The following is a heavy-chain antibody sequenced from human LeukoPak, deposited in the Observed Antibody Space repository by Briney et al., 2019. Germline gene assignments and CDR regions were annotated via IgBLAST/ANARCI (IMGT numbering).Heavy chain of an antibody. CDR1: GGTFSSYA. Sequence: ASVKVSCKASGGTFSSYAISWVRQAPGQGLGWMGGIIPIFGTANYAQKFQGRVTITTDESTSTAYMELSSLRSEDTAVYYCAIPSGYRSETLDYWGQGTLVTVSS. CDR2: IIPIFGTA. D-gene: IGHD3-16*02. J-gene: IGHJ4*02. V-gene: IGHV1-69*05. CDR3: AIPSGYRSETLDY.